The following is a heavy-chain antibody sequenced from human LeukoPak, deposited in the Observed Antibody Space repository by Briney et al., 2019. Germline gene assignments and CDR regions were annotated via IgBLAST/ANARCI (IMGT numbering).Heavy chain of an antibody. V-gene: IGHV3-23*01. CDR1: GFTFSSYA. CDR2: ISGSGGST. Sequence: GGSLRLSCAASGFTFSSYAMSWVRQAPGKGLEWVSAISGSGGSTYYADSVKGRFTISRDNSKNTLYLQMNSLRAEDTAVYYCARGSRLGPTYFDYWGQGTLVTVSS. CDR3: ARGSRLGPTYFDY. D-gene: IGHD7-27*01. J-gene: IGHJ4*02.